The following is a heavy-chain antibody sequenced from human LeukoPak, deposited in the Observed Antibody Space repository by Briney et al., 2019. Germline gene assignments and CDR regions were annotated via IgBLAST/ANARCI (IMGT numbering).Heavy chain of an antibody. D-gene: IGHD2-2*01. CDR2: IYSSGST. CDR1: GGSISSYY. J-gene: IGHJ5*02. V-gene: IGHV4-59*01. CDR3: ARLSYCSSTSCKYNWFDP. Sequence: SDTLSLTCTVSGGSISSYYWSWLRQPPGKGLEWIGYIYSSGSTNYNPSLRSRVTMSVDMSKNQFSLKLSSVTAADTAVYYCARLSYCSSTSCKYNWFDPWGQGTLVTVSS.